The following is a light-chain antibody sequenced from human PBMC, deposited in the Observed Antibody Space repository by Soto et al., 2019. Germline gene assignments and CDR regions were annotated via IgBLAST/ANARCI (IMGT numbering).Light chain of an antibody. CDR2: GAS. CDR1: QSVSSSY. J-gene: IGKJ2*01. CDR3: QQYGSSHT. Sequence: EIVLTQAPGTLSLSLGEKSTLSCRASQSVSSSYLAWYQQKPGQAPRLLIYGASTRATGIPARFSGSGSGTEFTLTISSLQSEDFAVYYCQQYGSSHTFGQGTKVDIK. V-gene: IGKV3-20*01.